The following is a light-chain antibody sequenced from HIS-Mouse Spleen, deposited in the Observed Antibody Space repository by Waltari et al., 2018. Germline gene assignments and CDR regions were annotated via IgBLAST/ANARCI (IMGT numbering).Light chain of an antibody. J-gene: IGLJ2*01. Sequence: SYELTQPPSVSVSPGQTARLTCSGHALPNTYAYWYQQKSGQAPVLVIYEDSKRPSGIPERFSGSSSGTMATLTISGAQVEDEADYYCYSTDSSGNHRVFGGGTKLTVL. CDR2: EDS. CDR3: YSTDSSGNHRV. V-gene: IGLV3-10*01. CDR1: ALPNTY.